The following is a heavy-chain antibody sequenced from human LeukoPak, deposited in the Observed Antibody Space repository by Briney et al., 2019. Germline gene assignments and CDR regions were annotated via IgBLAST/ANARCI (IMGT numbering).Heavy chain of an antibody. Sequence: GGSLRLSCAASGFSFASYEMNWVRQAPGKGLEWVSHISSDGRVETHLDSVRGRFTMSRDNAKDLLFLQMNGLRAEDTAVYYCARDRLNGPFVISLDYWGQGALVTVSS. D-gene: IGHD3-9*01. CDR1: GFSFASYE. J-gene: IGHJ4*02. V-gene: IGHV3-48*03. CDR3: ARDRLNGPFVISLDY. CDR2: ISSDGRVE.